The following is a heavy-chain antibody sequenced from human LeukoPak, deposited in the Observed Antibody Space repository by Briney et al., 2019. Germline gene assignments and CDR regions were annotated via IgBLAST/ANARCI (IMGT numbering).Heavy chain of an antibody. Sequence: GSSVKVSCKASGGTFNSYAISWVRQAPGQGLEWMGGIIPIFGTANYAQKFQGRVTITADESTSTAYMELSSLRSEDTAVYYCARDRDYGDYFRPYSFDYWGQGTLVTVSS. CDR2: IIPIFGTA. J-gene: IGHJ4*02. CDR1: GGTFNSYA. D-gene: IGHD4-17*01. CDR3: ARDRDYGDYFRPYSFDY. V-gene: IGHV1-69*01.